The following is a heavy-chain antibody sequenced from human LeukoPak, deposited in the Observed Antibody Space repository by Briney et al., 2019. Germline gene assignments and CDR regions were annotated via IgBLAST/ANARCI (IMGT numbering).Heavy chain of an antibody. CDR3: ARRVAGSYHDAFDI. CDR2: IYPGDSDT. J-gene: IGHJ3*02. V-gene: IGHV5-51*01. CDR1: GYTFSNYW. Sequence: EFLKISRKGSGYTFSNYWIGWVRQMPGKSLEWMGIIYPGDSDTRYSPSFQGQVTISADKSIGTAYLQWSSLKASDTAMYYCARRVAGSYHDAFDIWGQGTMVTVSS. D-gene: IGHD1-26*01.